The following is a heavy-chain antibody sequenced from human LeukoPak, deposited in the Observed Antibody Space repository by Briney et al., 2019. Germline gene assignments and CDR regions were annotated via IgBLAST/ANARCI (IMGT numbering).Heavy chain of an antibody. D-gene: IGHD3-22*01. CDR3: ARGVDSGYPDY. Sequence: SETLSLTCTVSGGSISSYHWSWIRQPPGKGLEWIGYFIYSGHINYNPSLKSRVTISLDTSKNQFSLKLTSLTAADTAVYYCARGVDSGYPDYWGQGTLVTVSS. CDR2: FIYSGHI. CDR1: GGSISSYH. V-gene: IGHV4-59*01. J-gene: IGHJ4*02.